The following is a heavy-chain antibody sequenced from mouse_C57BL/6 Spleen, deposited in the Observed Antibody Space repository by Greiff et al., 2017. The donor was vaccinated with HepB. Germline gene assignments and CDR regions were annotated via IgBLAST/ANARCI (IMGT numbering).Heavy chain of an antibody. CDR1: GFTFSDYG. V-gene: IGHV5-17*01. J-gene: IGHJ3*01. CDR3: ARGLTNWAWFAY. CDR2: ISSGSSTI. D-gene: IGHD4-1*01. Sequence: DVKLVESGGGLVKPGGSLKLSCAASGFTFSDYGMHWVRQAPEKGLEWVAYISSGSSTIYYADTVKGQFTISRDNAKNTLFLQMTSLRSEDTAMYYCARGLTNWAWFAYWGQGTLVTVSA.